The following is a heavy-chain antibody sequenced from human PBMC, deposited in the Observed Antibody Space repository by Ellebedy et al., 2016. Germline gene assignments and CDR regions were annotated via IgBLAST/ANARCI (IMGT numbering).Heavy chain of an antibody. CDR3: REGHYSDV. V-gene: IGHV3-23*01. CDR2: ISGGGYTT. CDR1: ELNLGNYF. Sequence: GESLKISXTASELNLGNYFMSWVRQAPGKGLEWVSTISGGGYTTYFADSVKGRFTISRDNSRNILYLHMNSLRVDDTAKYYCREGHYSDVWGQGTLVTVSS. J-gene: IGHJ1*01. D-gene: IGHD2-15*01.